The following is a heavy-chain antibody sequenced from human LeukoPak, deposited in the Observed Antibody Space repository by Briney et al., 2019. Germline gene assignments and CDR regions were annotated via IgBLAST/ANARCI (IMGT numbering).Heavy chain of an antibody. CDR3: ARAYGDY. CDR2: IYYSGST. J-gene: IGHJ4*02. CDR1: GYSISSGYY. V-gene: IGHV4-61*01. D-gene: IGHD4-17*01. Sequence: SETLSLTCAVSGYSISSGYYWGWIRQPPGKGLEWIGYIYYSGSTNYNPSLKSRVTISVDTSKNQFSLKLSSVTAADTAVYYCARAYGDYWGQGTLVTVSS.